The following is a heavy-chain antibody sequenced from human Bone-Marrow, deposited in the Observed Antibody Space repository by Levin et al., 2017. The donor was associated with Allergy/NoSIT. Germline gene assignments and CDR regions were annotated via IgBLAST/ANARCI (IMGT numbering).Heavy chain of an antibody. CDR3: ARDPWGERHCTSASCYPYFDY. CDR1: GGTFSSYS. Sequence: KISCKASGGTFSSYSISWVRQAPGQGLEWMGRIIPILDIANLAQKFQGRVTITADKSTSTAYMELSGLRSEDTAVYYCARDPWGERHCTSASCYPYFDYWGQGTLVTISP. CDR2: IIPILDIA. V-gene: IGHV1-69*04. J-gene: IGHJ4*02. D-gene: IGHD2-2*01.